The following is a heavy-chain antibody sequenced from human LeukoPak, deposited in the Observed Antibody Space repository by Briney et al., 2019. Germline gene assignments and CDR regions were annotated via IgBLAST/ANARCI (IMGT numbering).Heavy chain of an antibody. V-gene: IGHV1-2*04. D-gene: IGHD3-9*01. CDR2: INPNSGGT. CDR1: GYTFTGYY. CDR3: ARDLHPYDKRGVDYYYGMDV. J-gene: IGHJ6*02. Sequence: ASVKVSCKASGYTFTGYYTHWVRQAPGQGLEWMGWINPNSGGTNYAQKFQGWVTMTRDTSISTAYMELSRLRSDDTAVYYCARDLHPYDKRGVDYYYGMDVWGQGTTVTVSS.